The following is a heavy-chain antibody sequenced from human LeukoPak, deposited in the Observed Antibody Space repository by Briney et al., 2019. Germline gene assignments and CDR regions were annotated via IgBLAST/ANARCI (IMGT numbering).Heavy chain of an antibody. V-gene: IGHV4-39*07. CDR1: GGSISNTNYY. J-gene: IGHJ3*01. D-gene: IGHD1-1*01. Sequence: SETLSLTCTVSGGSISNTNYYWGWLRQSPVKGLEWVGSLSSSGNTYYNPSLKSRITLSMITSRNQFSLSLTSVTAADTAVYYCGRDGRPTNKDVFDVWGQGTMVTVSS. CDR2: LSSSGNT. CDR3: GRDGRPTNKDVFDV.